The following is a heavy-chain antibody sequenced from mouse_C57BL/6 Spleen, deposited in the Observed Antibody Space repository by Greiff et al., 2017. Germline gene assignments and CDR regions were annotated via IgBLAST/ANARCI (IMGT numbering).Heavy chain of an antibody. CDR1: GYSITSGYY. V-gene: IGHV3-6*01. Sequence: EVQVVESGPGLVKPSQSLSLTCSVTGYSITSGYYWNWIRQFPGNKLEWMGYIRYDGSNNYNPSLQNRISITRDTSKNQFFLKLNSVTTEDTATYYCARGYGYDGGSWFAYWGQGTLVTVSA. D-gene: IGHD2-2*01. CDR3: ARGYGYDGGSWFAY. J-gene: IGHJ3*01. CDR2: IRYDGSN.